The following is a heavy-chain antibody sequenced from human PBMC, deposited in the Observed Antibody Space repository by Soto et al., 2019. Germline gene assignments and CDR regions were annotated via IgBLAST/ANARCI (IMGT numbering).Heavy chain of an antibody. V-gene: IGHV4-30-4*08. D-gene: IGHD1-26*01. Sequence: PSETLTLTCRVSGGTIRGDYYRCWSRQSPEKGLEWFGYIYYSGGSYYNPALQSRLSMSLDTSKNQVSLKLRTVTAADTAVYYCAGGGARWPGYFDSWGQGALVTVSS. CDR2: IYYSGGS. J-gene: IGHJ4*02. CDR1: GGTIRGDYY. CDR3: AGGGARWPGYFDS.